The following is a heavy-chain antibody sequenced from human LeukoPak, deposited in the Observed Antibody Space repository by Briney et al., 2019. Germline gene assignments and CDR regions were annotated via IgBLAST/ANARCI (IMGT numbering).Heavy chain of an antibody. D-gene: IGHD3-16*01. CDR1: GFTVSSNY. J-gene: IGHJ3*02. Sequence: PGGSLRLSCAASGFTVSSNYMSWVRRAPGKGLEWVSVIYSGGSTYYADSVKGRFTISRDNSKNTLYLQMNSLRAEDTAVYYCARVMTAAFDIWGQGTMVTVSS. CDR3: ARVMTAAFDI. CDR2: IYSGGST. V-gene: IGHV3-53*01.